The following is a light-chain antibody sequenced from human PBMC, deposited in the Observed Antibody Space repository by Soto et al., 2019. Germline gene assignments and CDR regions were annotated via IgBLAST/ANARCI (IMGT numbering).Light chain of an antibody. CDR2: DAS. V-gene: IGKV1-5*01. CDR1: QSISSW. CDR3: QQYQSSWT. Sequence: DIQMTQSPSTLSASVGDRVIITCRASQSISSWLAWYQQKPGKVPNLLTYDASNLESGVPLRFSGSGSGTEFTLTISSLQPDDFATYYCQQYQSSWTFGQGTKV. J-gene: IGKJ1*01.